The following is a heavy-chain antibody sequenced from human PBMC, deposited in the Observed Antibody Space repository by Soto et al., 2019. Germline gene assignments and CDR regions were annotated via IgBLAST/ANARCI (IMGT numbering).Heavy chain of an antibody. CDR1: GFTFSSYA. J-gene: IGHJ4*02. Sequence: GGSLRLSCAASGFTFSSYAMSWVRQAPGQGLEWVSAISGSGGSTYYADSVKGRFSISRDNAKSTLYLQMNSLRAEDTAVYYCARDYSSYGPFDYWGQGTLVTVSS. CDR3: ARDYSSYGPFDY. V-gene: IGHV3-23*01. CDR2: ISGSGGST. D-gene: IGHD5-18*01.